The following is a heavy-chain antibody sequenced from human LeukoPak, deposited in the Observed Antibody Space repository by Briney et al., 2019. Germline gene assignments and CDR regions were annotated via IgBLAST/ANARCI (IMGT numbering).Heavy chain of an antibody. CDR3: ARDTASIAAAGTLYFDY. J-gene: IGHJ4*02. CDR1: GGNFSSYA. V-gene: IGHV1-69*04. CDR2: IIPIFGIA. D-gene: IGHD6-13*01. Sequence: ASVKVSCKASGGNFSSYAISCVRQAPGQGLEWMGRIIPIFGIANYALKFQGRVTITADKSTSTAYMELSSLRSEDTAVYYCARDTASIAAAGTLYFDYWGQGTLVTVSS.